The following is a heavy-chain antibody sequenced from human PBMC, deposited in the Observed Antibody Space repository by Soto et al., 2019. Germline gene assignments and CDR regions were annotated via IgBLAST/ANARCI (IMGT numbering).Heavy chain of an antibody. V-gene: IGHV3-23*01. CDR2: ISGSGGST. CDR1: GFTFSSYA. CDR3: ANDRTGQQLVRGDPFDY. D-gene: IGHD6-13*01. Sequence: GGSLRLSCAASGFTFSSYAMSWVRQAPGKGLEWVSAISGSGGSTYYADSVKGRFTISRDNSKNKLYLQMNSLRAEDTAVYYCANDRTGQQLVRGDPFDYWGQGTLVTVSS. J-gene: IGHJ4*02.